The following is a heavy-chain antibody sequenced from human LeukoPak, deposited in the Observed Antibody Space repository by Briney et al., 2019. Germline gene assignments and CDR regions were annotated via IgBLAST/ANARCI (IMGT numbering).Heavy chain of an antibody. D-gene: IGHD4-23*01. CDR3: ARLYGGNSNNDYCDY. J-gene: IGHJ4*02. V-gene: IGHV4-39*01. CDR1: GGSSSSSSYY. Sequence: SETLSLTCSVSGGSSSSSSYYWGWIRQPPGKGLEWIGSFHDSGSTDYNPSLKSRVTISVDTSKNQFSLKLSSVTAADTAVYYCARLYGGNSNNDYCDYWGQGTLVTVSS. CDR2: FHDSGST.